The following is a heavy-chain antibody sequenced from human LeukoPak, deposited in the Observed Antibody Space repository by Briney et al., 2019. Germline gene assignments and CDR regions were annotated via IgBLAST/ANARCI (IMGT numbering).Heavy chain of an antibody. CDR1: GFTVSSNY. CDR2: IYSGGST. J-gene: IGHJ4*02. Sequence: GGSLRLSCAASGFTVSSNYMSWVRQAPGKGLEWVSVIYSGGSTYYADSVKGRFTISRHNSKNTLYLQMNSLRAEDTAVYYCARVALAVAGQYYFDYWGQGTLVTVSS. CDR3: ARVALAVAGQYYFDY. D-gene: IGHD6-19*01. V-gene: IGHV3-53*04.